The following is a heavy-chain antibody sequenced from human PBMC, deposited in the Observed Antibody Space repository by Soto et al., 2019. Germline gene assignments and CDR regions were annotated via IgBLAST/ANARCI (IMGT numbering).Heavy chain of an antibody. Sequence: SETLSLTCTVSGGSISSYYWSWIRQPPGKGLEWIGYIYYSGSTNYNPSLKSRVTISVDTSKNQFSLKLSSVTAADTAVYYCARPMATTYYYYYGMDVWGQGTTVTVS. V-gene: IGHV4-59*01. CDR2: IYYSGST. CDR3: ARPMATTYYYYYGMDV. J-gene: IGHJ6*02. D-gene: IGHD5-12*01. CDR1: GGSISSYY.